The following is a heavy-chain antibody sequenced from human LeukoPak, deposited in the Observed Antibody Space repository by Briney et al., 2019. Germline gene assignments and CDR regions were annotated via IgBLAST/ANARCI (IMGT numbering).Heavy chain of an antibody. CDR1: GFTFDDYG. D-gene: IGHD3-22*01. J-gene: IGHJ6*02. CDR3: ARTDPYYDSSGYDSYYYYGMDV. CDR2: INWNGGST. Sequence: PGGSLRLSWPASGFTFDDYGLSWVGQAPGKGLEWVPGINWNGGSTGYADSVKGRFTISRDNAKNSLYLQMNSLRAEDTALYHCARTDPYYDSSGYDSYYYYGMDVWGQGTTVTVSS. V-gene: IGHV3-20*01.